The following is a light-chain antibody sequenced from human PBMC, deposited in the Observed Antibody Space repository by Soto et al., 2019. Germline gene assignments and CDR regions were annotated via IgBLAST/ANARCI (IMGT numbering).Light chain of an antibody. Sequence: ELVLTQSPGTLSLSPGERATLSCRASPSVSSSYLAWSQQKPCQAPRLLIYGASSRATGIPDRFSGSGSGTDFTLPISRLEPEDFAAYYCQQYESSPSITFGQGTRVDIK. J-gene: IGKJ5*01. CDR2: GAS. CDR1: PSVSSSY. CDR3: QQYESSPSIT. V-gene: IGKV3-20*01.